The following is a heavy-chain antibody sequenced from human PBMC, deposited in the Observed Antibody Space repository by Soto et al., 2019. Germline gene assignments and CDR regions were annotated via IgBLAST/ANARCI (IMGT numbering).Heavy chain of an antibody. CDR1: GFTVSRNY. CDR3: ARGGNPNYS. J-gene: IGHJ4*02. Sequence: EVQLEESAGGLVQPGGSLRLSCVVSGFTVSRNYMSWVRQAPGKGLEWVSVIYSGGSTYYADSVKGRFTISRHNSKNTLYLQMNSLSAEDTAVYYCARGGNPNYSWGQGTLVTVSS. D-gene: IGHD4-4*01. V-gene: IGHV3-53*04. CDR2: IYSGGST.